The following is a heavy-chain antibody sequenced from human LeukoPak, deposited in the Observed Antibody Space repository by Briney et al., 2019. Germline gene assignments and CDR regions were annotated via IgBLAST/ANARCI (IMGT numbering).Heavy chain of an antibody. CDR1: GFTFSSYS. D-gene: IGHD6-13*01. J-gene: IGHJ5*02. CDR3: ARSYSSSWSERWFDP. CDR2: INHSGST. Sequence: GSLRLSCAASGFTFSSYSMNWIRQPPGKGLEWIGEINHSGSTNYNPSLKSRVTISVDTSKNQFSLKLSSVTAADTAVYYCARSYSSSWSERWFDPWGQGTLVTVSS. V-gene: IGHV4-34*01.